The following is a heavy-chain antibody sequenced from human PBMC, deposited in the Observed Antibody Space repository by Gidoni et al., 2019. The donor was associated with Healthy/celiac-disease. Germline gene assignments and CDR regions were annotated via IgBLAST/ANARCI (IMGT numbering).Heavy chain of an antibody. CDR1: GGSFSGYY. D-gene: IGHD6-6*01. V-gene: IGHV4-34*01. CDR2: INHSGST. Sequence: QVQLQQWGAGRLKPSETLSLTCAVYGGSFSGYYWSWIRKPPGKGLEWIGEINHSGSTNSNPSLKSRVTISVDTSKNQFSLKLSSVTAADPAVYYCARKSIAARLIDYWGQGTLVTVSS. J-gene: IGHJ4*02. CDR3: ARKSIAARLIDY.